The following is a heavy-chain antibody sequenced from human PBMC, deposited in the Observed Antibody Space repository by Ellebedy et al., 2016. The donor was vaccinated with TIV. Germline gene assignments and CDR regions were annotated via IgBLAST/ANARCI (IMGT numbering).Heavy chain of an antibody. J-gene: IGHJ4*02. V-gene: IGHV1-69*04. CDR1: GGNFSSDI. Sequence: AASVKVSCKASGGNFSSDIINWVRQAPGQGLEWMGRIIPKVALANYPQKFQGRVTITADKSTSTAYMELRSLRSEDTAVYYCARDLLGSADYWGQGTLVTVSS. CDR2: IIPKVALA. D-gene: IGHD3-22*01. CDR3: ARDLLGSADY.